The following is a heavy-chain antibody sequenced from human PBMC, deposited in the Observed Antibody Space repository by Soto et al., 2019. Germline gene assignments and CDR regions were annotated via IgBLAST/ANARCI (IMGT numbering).Heavy chain of an antibody. V-gene: IGHV3-53*01. CDR3: AKPREPEYSSAIFFDI. D-gene: IGHD5-18*01. CDR1: GLAVSSSY. Sequence: SLRPSCDASGLAVSSSYMSWVRQAPGKGREWVAVIYRAGSTYYANSVKGGFTIYRDTSTNMIYLQMSSLTDEDTDVYYCAKPREPEYSSAIFFDIWGQGALVPVSS. CDR2: IYRAGST. J-gene: IGHJ4*02.